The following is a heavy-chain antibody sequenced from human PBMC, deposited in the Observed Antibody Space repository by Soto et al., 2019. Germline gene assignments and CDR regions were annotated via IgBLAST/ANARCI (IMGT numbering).Heavy chain of an antibody. CDR1: GFTFSSYS. V-gene: IGHV3-21*01. CDR3: ARGLGDIVGTTFFDY. J-gene: IGHJ4*02. Sequence: GGSLRLSCAASGFTFSSYSMNWVRQAPGKGLEWVSSISSSSSYIYYADSVKGRFTISRDNAKNSLYLQMNSLRAEDTAVYYCARGLGDIVGTTFFDYWGQGTLVTVSS. CDR2: ISSSSSYI. D-gene: IGHD5-12*01.